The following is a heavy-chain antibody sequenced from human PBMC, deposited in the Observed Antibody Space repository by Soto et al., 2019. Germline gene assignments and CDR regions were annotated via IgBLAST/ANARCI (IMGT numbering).Heavy chain of an antibody. Sequence: GESLQSSCKGSGYSFTSYWISWVRQMHGKGLEWMGRIDPSDSYTNYSPSFQGHVTISADKSISTAYLQWSSLKASDTAMYYCAAPKQLSMGYYYGMDVWGQGTTVTVSS. V-gene: IGHV5-10-1*01. D-gene: IGHD2-2*01. CDR1: GYSFTSYW. J-gene: IGHJ6*02. CDR3: AAPKQLSMGYYYGMDV. CDR2: IDPSDSYT.